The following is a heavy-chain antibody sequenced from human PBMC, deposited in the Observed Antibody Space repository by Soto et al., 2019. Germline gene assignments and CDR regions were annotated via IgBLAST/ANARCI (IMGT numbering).Heavy chain of an antibody. V-gene: IGHV3-49*03. Sequence: GGSLRLSCTASGFTFGDYAMSWFRQAPGKGLEWVGFIRSKAYGGTTEYAASVKGRFTISRDDSKSIAYLQMNSLKTEDTAVYYCTRDYPGITIFGVVITLDYWGQGTLVTVSS. CDR1: GFTFGDYA. D-gene: IGHD3-3*01. CDR2: IRSKAYGGTT. CDR3: TRDYPGITIFGVVITLDY. J-gene: IGHJ4*02.